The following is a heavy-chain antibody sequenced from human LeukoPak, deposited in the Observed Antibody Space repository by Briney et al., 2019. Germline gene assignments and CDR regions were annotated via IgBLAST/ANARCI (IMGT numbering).Heavy chain of an antibody. J-gene: IGHJ6*03. CDR3: ARDSADTAMALYYYYMDV. V-gene: IGHV4-30-4*08. Sequence: SSQTLSLTCTVSGGSISSGDYYWSWIRLPPWKGLEWIGYIYYSGSTYYNPSLKSRVTISVDTSKNQFSLKLSSVTAADTAVYYCARDSADTAMALYYYYMDVWGKGTTVTVSS. D-gene: IGHD5-18*01. CDR1: GGSISSGDYY. CDR2: IYYSGST.